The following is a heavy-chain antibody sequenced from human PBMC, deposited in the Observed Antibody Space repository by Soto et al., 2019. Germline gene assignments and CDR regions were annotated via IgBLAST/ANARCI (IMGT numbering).Heavy chain of an antibody. D-gene: IGHD3-22*01. CDR3: ARIYDSSGHNYFAY. CDR2: VYYSGSA. CDR1: GYSITSSNW. V-gene: IGHV4-28*01. Sequence: SETLSLTCAVSGYSITSSNWWGWIRQPSGEGLEWIGYVYYSGSAYYNPSLKSRVTMSVDTSKNQFSLKLSSVTAVDTAVYYCARIYDSSGHNYFAYWGQGTLVTVSS. J-gene: IGHJ4*02.